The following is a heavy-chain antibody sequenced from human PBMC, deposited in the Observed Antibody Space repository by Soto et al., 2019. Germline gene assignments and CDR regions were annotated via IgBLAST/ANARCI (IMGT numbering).Heavy chain of an antibody. Sequence: AASVKVSCKASGYTFTSYGISWVRQAPGQGLEWMGWISAYNGNTNYAQKLQGRVTMTTDTSTSTAYMELRSLRSDDTAVYYCARDRATVTFPELSGYYYGMDVWGQGTTVTVSS. CDR1: GYTFTSYG. J-gene: IGHJ6*02. V-gene: IGHV1-18*04. D-gene: IGHD4-17*01. CDR2: ISAYNGNT. CDR3: ARDRATVTFPELSGYYYGMDV.